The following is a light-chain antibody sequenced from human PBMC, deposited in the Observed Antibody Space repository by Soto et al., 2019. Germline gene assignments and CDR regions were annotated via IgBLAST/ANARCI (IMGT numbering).Light chain of an antibody. CDR2: ANN. CDR3: QSYDSSLSGYVV. J-gene: IGLJ2*01. Sequence: QSVLTQPPSVSGAPGQRVTISCTGSSSNIGAGFDVHWYQQLPGTAPRLLIYANNNRPSGVPDRFSGSQSGTSASLAITGLQAEDEAVYFCQSYDSSLSGYVVFGGGTKLTAL. V-gene: IGLV1-40*01. CDR1: SSNIGAGFD.